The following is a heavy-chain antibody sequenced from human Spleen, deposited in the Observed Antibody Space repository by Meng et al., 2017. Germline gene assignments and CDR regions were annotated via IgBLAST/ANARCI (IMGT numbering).Heavy chain of an antibody. Sequence: SETLSLTCTVSGGSISSGGYYWSWLRQHPLNGLEWIGYIYYSGSTYYNPSLKSRLTISVDTSKNQFSLKLNSVTAADTAVYYCARGRYYYDSTGSLASWGQGT. CDR3: ARGRYYYDSTGSLAS. V-gene: IGHV4-31*03. CDR2: IYYSGST. J-gene: IGHJ4*02. CDR1: GGSISSGGYY. D-gene: IGHD3-22*01.